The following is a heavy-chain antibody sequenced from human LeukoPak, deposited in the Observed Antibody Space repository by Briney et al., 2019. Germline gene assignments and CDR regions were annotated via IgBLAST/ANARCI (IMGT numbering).Heavy chain of an antibody. CDR1: GYTFTSYD. J-gene: IGHJ4*02. CDR2: TNPNSGNT. V-gene: IGHV1-8*01. D-gene: IGHD3-22*01. Sequence: ASVKVSCKASGYTFTSYDINWVRQATGQGLEWMGWTNPNSGNTGYAQKFQGRVTMTRNTSISTAYMELSSLRSDDTAVYYCASGIYDSSGYYARNYFDYWGQGTLVTVSS. CDR3: ASGIYDSSGYYARNYFDY.